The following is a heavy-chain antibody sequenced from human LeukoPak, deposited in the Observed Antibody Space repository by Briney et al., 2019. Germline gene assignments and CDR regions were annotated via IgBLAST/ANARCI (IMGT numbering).Heavy chain of an antibody. J-gene: IGHJ4*02. D-gene: IGHD2-2*01. CDR3: AKWGMSYCSSTSCFR. CDR2: ISGSGGST. CDR1: GFTFRSYA. V-gene: IGHV3-23*01. Sequence: GSLILSCAASGFTFRSYAMSWVRQAPGKGLEWVSAISGSGGSTYYADSMKGRFTISRDNSKNTLYLQMNSLRAEDTAVYYCAKWGMSYCSSTSCFRWGQGTLVTVSS.